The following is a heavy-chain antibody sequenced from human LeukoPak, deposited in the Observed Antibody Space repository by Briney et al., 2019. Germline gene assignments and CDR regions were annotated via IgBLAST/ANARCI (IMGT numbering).Heavy chain of an antibody. D-gene: IGHD5-18*01. CDR2: ISSSSSTI. CDR1: GFTFSSYS. Sequence: PGGSLRLSCAASGFTFSSYSMNWVRQAPGKGLEWVSYISSSSSTIYYADSVKGRFTISRDNAKNSLYLQMNSLRAEDTAVYYCARDLGYSYGYSSGYWGQGTLVTVSS. CDR3: ARDLGYSYGYSSGY. V-gene: IGHV3-48*01. J-gene: IGHJ4*02.